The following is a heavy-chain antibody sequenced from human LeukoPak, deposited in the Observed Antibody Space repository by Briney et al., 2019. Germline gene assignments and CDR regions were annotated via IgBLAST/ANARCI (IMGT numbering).Heavy chain of an antibody. CDR2: ISSNGGST. CDR3: ARAHPAVAGRGLFDY. D-gene: IGHD6-19*01. Sequence: QPGGSLRLSCAASGFTFSSYAMHWVRQAPGKGLEYVSAISSNGGSTYYANSVKGRFTISRDNSKNTLYLQMGSLRAEDMAVYYCARAHPAVAGRGLFDYWGQGTLVTVSS. J-gene: IGHJ4*02. V-gene: IGHV3-64*01. CDR1: GFTFSSYA.